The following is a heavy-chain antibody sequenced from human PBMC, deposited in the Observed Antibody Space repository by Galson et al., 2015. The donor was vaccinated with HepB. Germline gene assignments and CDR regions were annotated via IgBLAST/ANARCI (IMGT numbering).Heavy chain of an antibody. CDR1: GYTFTQYG. J-gene: IGHJ4*02. D-gene: IGHD1-14*01. CDR3: ARGRYGASAPVH. V-gene: IGHV1-18*01. CDR2: TSGYSTNP. Sequence: SVKVSCKASGYTFTQYGISWVRQAPGHGLEWMGWTSGYSTNPNYAQNFQGRITMTSDTSTTTVYMELRSLSSGDTAVYYCARGRYGASAPVHWGQGTLVTVTS.